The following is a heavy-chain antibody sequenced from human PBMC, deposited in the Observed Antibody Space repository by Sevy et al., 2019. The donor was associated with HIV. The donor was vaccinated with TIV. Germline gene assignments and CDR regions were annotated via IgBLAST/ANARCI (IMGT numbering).Heavy chain of an antibody. Sequence: GGSLRLSCAASGFTFSSYAMHWVRQAPGKGLEWVAMTSYDGRNKYHADSVKGRFTISRDNSKNTLYLQMNSLRAEDSAVYYCARTNYYEDYWGQGTLVTVSS. D-gene: IGHD3-16*01. V-gene: IGHV3-30*14. CDR3: ARTNYYEDY. J-gene: IGHJ4*02. CDR2: TSYDGRNK. CDR1: GFTFSSYA.